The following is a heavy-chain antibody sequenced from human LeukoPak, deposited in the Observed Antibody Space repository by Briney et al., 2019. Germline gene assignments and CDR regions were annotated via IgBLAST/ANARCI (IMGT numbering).Heavy chain of an antibody. V-gene: IGHV3-64*02. CDR3: ARITMGATSANFYYYFLDA. CDR1: EFTFSGYT. D-gene: IGHD3-3*01. Sequence: GGSLRLSCAASEFTFSGYTLHWVRQAPGKGLEYVSAIISHGGSTHYADSVKGRFTVSRDNSKNTLYLQMDSLRAEDMAVYYCARITMGATSANFYYYFLDASGKGTTVTVSS. J-gene: IGHJ6*03. CDR2: IISHGGST.